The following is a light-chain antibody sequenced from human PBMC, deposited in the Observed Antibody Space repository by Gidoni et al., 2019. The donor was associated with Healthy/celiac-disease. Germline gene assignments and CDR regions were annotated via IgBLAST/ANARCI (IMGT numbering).Light chain of an antibody. J-gene: IGKJ3*01. Sequence: ESVLTQAPGTLSLSSGERATLSRRASQSVSSSYLAWYQQKPGQAPRLLIYGASNRATGIPDRFSGSGSGTDFTLTISRLEPEDFAVYYCQQYGSSPLTFGPGTKVDIK. CDR3: QQYGSSPLT. CDR2: GAS. CDR1: QSVSSSY. V-gene: IGKV3-20*01.